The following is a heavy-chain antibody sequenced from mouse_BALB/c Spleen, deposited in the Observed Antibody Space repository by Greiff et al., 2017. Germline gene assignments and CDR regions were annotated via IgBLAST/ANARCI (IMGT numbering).Heavy chain of an antibody. CDR3: ASLTGRFAY. Sequence: EVQRVESGGGLVKPGGSLKLSCAASGFAFSSYDMSWVRQTPEKRLEWVAYISSGGGSTYYPDTVKGRFTISRDNAKNTLYLQMSSLKSEDTAMYYCASLTGRFAYWGQGTLVTVSA. V-gene: IGHV5-12-1*01. CDR1: GFAFSSYD. J-gene: IGHJ3*01. D-gene: IGHD1-1*01. CDR2: ISSGGGST.